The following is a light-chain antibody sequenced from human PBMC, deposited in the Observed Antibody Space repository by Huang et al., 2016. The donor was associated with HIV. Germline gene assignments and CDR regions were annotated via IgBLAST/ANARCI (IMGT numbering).Light chain of an antibody. J-gene: IGKJ2*01. CDR3: QQSAVTPRT. CDR1: QNINRY. V-gene: IGKV1-39*01. Sequence: DIQITQSPSSLSASVGDRVIITCRASQNINRYLNWYQQQPGKAPKLLISGASKVQSGVPSSVSGSGSGTHFTLAISSLSPEDSATYYCQQSAVTPRTFGQGTKLEI. CDR2: GAS.